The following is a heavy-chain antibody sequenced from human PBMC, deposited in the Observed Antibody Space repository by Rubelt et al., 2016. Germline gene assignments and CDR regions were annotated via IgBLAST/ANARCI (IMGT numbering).Heavy chain of an antibody. V-gene: IGHV4-59*05. CDR2: IYYSGST. CDR3: ATGVSSSGPRNNWFDP. Sequence: VQLLESGGGLVQPGGSLRLSCAASGFTFSSYAMSWVRQAPGKGLEWIGSIYYSGSTYYNPSLKSRVTISVDTSKNQFCLKLSSVTAADTAVYYCATGVSSSGPRNNWFDPWGQGTLVTVSS. J-gene: IGHJ5*02. CDR1: GFTFSSYA. D-gene: IGHD6-6*01.